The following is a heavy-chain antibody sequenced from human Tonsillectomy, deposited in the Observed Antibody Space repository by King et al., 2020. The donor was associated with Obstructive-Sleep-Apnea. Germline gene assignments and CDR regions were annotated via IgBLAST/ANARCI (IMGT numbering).Heavy chain of an antibody. CDR1: GYSISSGYY. CDR2: IYHSGST. CDR3: ARGSGRAVGGVIVMADY. Sequence: QLQESGPGLVKPSETLSLTCTVSGYSISSGYYWGWIRQPPGKGLEWIGSIYHSGSTYYNPSLKSRVTISVDTSKNQFSLKLSSVTAADTAVYYCARGSGRAVGGVIVMADYWGQGTLVTVSS. J-gene: IGHJ4*02. V-gene: IGHV4-38-2*02. D-gene: IGHD3-16*02.